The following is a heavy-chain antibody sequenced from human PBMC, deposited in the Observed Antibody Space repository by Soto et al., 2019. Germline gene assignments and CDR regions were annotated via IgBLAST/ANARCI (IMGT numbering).Heavy chain of an antibody. D-gene: IGHD6-13*01. V-gene: IGHV1-46*01. J-gene: IGHJ5*02. CDR1: ADTFTSYY. Sequence: GASVKVSCKAPADTFTSYYMHWVRQAPGQGLEWMGIINPSGGSTSYAQKFQGRVTMTRDTSTSTVYMELSSLRSEDTAVYYCARERYSTKNWFDPWGQGTLVTVST. CDR2: INPSGGST. CDR3: ARERYSTKNWFDP.